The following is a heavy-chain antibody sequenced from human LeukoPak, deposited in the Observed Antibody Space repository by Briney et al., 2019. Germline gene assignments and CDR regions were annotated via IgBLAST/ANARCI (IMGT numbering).Heavy chain of an antibody. CDR2: ISAYNSNT. CDR1: GYTFTSYG. V-gene: IGHV1-18*01. Sequence: ASVKVSCKASGYTFTSYGISWVRQAPGQGLEWMGWISAYNSNTNYAQKLQGRVTMTTDTSTSTAYMELRSLRSDDTAVYYCARDLEDIVVVPAAIEGYWGQGTLVTVSS. J-gene: IGHJ4*02. CDR3: ARDLEDIVVVPAAIEGY. D-gene: IGHD2-2*01.